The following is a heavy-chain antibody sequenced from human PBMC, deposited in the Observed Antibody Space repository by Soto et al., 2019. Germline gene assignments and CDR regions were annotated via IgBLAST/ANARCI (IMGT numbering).Heavy chain of an antibody. V-gene: IGHV4-39*01. CDR1: GGSISSSSYY. CDR3: ARHPQYCSSTSCYRVWFDP. D-gene: IGHD2-2*02. Sequence: QLQLQESGPGLVKPSETLSLTCTVSGGSISSSSYYWGWIRQPPGKGLEWIGSIYYSGSTYYNPSLKSRVTISVDTSKNQFSLKRSSVTAADTAVYYCARHPQYCSSTSCYRVWFDPWGQGTLVTVSS. J-gene: IGHJ5*02. CDR2: IYYSGST.